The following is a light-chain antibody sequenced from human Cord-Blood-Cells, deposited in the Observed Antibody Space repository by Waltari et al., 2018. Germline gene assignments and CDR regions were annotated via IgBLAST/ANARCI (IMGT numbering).Light chain of an antibody. V-gene: IGLV6-57*02. CDR1: SGSIASNY. J-gene: IGLJ3*02. CDR3: QSYDSSNFWV. CDR2: EDN. Sequence: NFMLTQPHSVSESPGKTVTISCTGSSGSIASNYVQWYQQRPGSVPTTVIYEDNQRPSGVPDRFSGSIDSSSNSASLTISGLKTEDEADYYCQSYDSSNFWVFGGGTKLTVL.